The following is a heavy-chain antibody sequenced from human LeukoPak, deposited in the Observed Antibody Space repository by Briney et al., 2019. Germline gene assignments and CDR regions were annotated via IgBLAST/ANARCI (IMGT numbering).Heavy chain of an antibody. V-gene: IGHV3-30-3*01. CDR3: ASSAPRGGKGEYYFDY. Sequence: GGSLRLSCAASGFTFSSYAMHWVRQAPGKGLEWVAVISYDGSNKYYADSVKGRFTISRDNSKNTLYLQMNSLRAEDTAVYYCASSAPRGGKGEYYFDYWGQGTLVTVSS. J-gene: IGHJ4*02. CDR2: ISYDGSNK. CDR1: GFTFSSYA. D-gene: IGHD4-23*01.